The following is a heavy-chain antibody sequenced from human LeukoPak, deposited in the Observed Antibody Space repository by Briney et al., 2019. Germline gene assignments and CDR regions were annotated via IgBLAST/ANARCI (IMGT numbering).Heavy chain of an antibody. CDR2: VCISGDT. Sequence: GGSLRLSCAASGFTFRSYDMHWVRHVTGKGLEWVSAVCISGDTYYAGSVKGRFTISRENAKNSLYLQMNSLTAGDTAVYYCVRGGIQVSGIDEIDYWGQGTLVTVSS. J-gene: IGHJ4*02. CDR1: GFTFRSYD. V-gene: IGHV3-13*01. CDR3: VRGGIQVSGIDEIDY. D-gene: IGHD6-19*01.